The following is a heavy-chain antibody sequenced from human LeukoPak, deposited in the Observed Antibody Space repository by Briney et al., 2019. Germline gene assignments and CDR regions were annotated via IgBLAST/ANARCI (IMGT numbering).Heavy chain of an antibody. CDR2: ISSYNGNT. D-gene: IGHD2-2*02. J-gene: IGHJ6*02. Sequence: ASVKVSCKPSGYTFTSYGISWVRHAPGQGLEWMGWISSYNGNTNYAQKLQGRVTMTTDTSTSTAYMELRSLRSDDTAVYYCASGGCSSTSCYSPYYYYGMDVWGQGTTVTVSS. V-gene: IGHV1-18*01. CDR3: ASGGCSSTSCYSPYYYYGMDV. CDR1: GYTFTSYG.